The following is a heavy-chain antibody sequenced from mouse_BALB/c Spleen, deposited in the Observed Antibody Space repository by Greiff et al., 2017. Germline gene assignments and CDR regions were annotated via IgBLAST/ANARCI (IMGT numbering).Heavy chain of an antibody. CDR1: GFSLTSYG. Sequence: VQRVESGPGLVQPSQSLSITCTVSGFSLTSYGVHWVRQSPGKGLEWLGVIWSGGSTDYNAAFISRLSISKDNSKSQVFFKMNSLQANDTAIYYCARSMITTGYYYAMDYWGQGTSVTVSS. V-gene: IGHV2-2*02. CDR3: ARSMITTGYYYAMDY. D-gene: IGHD2-4*01. J-gene: IGHJ4*01. CDR2: IWSGGST.